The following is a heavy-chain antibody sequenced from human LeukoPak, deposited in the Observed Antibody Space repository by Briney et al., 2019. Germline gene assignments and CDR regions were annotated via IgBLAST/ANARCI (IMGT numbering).Heavy chain of an antibody. Sequence: SETLSLTCTVSGDSISNYYWSWIRQSPGKELEWIGYMYNRGSTIYNPSLKSRVTISTDTSKNQFSLRLTSVTAADTAVYYCARSEKAVTGTLDSWGQGTLITVSS. CDR3: ARSEKAVTGTLDS. V-gene: IGHV4-59*01. CDR1: GDSISNYY. CDR2: MYNRGST. J-gene: IGHJ4*02. D-gene: IGHD6-19*01.